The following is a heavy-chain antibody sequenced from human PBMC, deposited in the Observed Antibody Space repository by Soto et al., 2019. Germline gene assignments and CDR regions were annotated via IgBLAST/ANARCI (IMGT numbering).Heavy chain of an antibody. CDR1: GGSFSSYY. D-gene: IGHD4-17*01. J-gene: IGHJ3*02. Sequence: SETLSLTCAVYGGSFSSYYWTWIRQPPGTGLEWIGEINHSGSTNYNPSLKSRITISVDTSKNQFSLKLTSVTAEDTAVYYCAKAPSTVVNPGDAFDIWGQGTMVTVSS. CDR3: AKAPSTVVNPGDAFDI. CDR2: INHSGST. V-gene: IGHV4-34*01.